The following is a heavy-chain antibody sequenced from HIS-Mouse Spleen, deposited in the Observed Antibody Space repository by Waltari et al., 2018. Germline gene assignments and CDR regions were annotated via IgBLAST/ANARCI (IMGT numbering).Heavy chain of an antibody. J-gene: IGHJ2*01. D-gene: IGHD6-13*01. CDR3: AREIPYSSSWYDWYFDL. Sequence: QLQLQESGPGLVKPSETLSLTCTVSGGSISSSSYYWGWIRPPPGKGVEWIGGIYYSGATHHNPSLKSRVTLSVDTSKTQFSLKLSSVTAADTAVYYCAREIPYSSSWYDWYFDLWGRGTLVTVSS. CDR1: GGSISSSSYY. V-gene: IGHV4-39*07. CDR2: IYYSGAT.